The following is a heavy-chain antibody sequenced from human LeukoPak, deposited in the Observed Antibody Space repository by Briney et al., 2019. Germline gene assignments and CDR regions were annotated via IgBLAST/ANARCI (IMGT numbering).Heavy chain of an antibody. CDR1: GGSISSSSYY. Sequence: PSETLSLTCTVSGGSISSSSYYWGWIRQPPGKGLEWIGSIYYSGSTYYNPSLKSRVTMSVDTSKNQFSLKLSSVTAADTAVYYCATATFRAWGTSDPDRRGYYYGMDVWGQGTTVTVSS. CDR3: ATATFRAWGTSDPDRRGYYYGMDV. V-gene: IGHV4-39*07. J-gene: IGHJ6*02. D-gene: IGHD3-16*01. CDR2: IYYSGST.